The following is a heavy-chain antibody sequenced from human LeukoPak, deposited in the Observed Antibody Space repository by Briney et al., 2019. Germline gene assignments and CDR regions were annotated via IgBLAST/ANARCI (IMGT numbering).Heavy chain of an antibody. V-gene: IGHV3-33*01. CDR2: IWYDESKR. J-gene: IGHJ4*02. CDR3: ARWGGDKEYYFDY. Sequence: PGGSPRLSCAASGFTFSSYGMHWVRQAPGKGLEWVAVIWYDESKRYYADSVKGRFTISRDKSKNTLYLQMNSLRVEDTAVYYCARWGGDKEYYFDYWGQGTLVTVSS. D-gene: IGHD3-10*01. CDR1: GFTFSSYG.